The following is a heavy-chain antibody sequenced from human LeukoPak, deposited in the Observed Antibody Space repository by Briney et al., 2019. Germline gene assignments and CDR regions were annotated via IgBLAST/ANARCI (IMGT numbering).Heavy chain of an antibody. CDR2: ISSSCSTI. CDR3: AREKRYNWFDP. Sequence: PAGGSLRLSCAASGFTFSSYEMNWVRQAPGKGLEWVSYISSSCSTIYYADSVKGRFTISRENAKNSLYLQMNSLGAEDTAVYYCAREKRYNWFDPWGQGTLVTVSS. J-gene: IGHJ5*02. V-gene: IGHV3-48*03. CDR1: GFTFSSYE.